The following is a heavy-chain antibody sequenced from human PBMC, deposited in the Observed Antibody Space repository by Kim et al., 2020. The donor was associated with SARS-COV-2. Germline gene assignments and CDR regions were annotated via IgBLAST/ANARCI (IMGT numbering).Heavy chain of an antibody. CDR2: IGTAGDT. CDR3: ARVLTGYYYGMDV. D-gene: IGHD3-16*01. V-gene: IGHV3-13*01. Sequence: GGSLRLSCAASGFTFSSYDMHWVRQATGKGLEWVLAIGTAGDTYYPGSVKGRFTISRENAKNSLYLQMNSLRAGDTAVYYCARVLTGYYYGMDVWGQGTTVTVSS. J-gene: IGHJ6*02. CDR1: GFTFSSYD.